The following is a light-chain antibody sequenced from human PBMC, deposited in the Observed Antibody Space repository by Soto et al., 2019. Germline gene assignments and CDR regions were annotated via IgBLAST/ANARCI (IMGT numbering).Light chain of an antibody. CDR1: QSISSY. V-gene: IGKV1-39*01. CDR2: AAS. J-gene: IGKJ4*01. CDR3: QQSYSTPVT. Sequence: DIQMTQSPSSLSASVGDRVTITCRASQSISSYLNWYQQTPGKAPKLLIYAASNLQSGVPSRFSGSGSGTHFTLSISSLQPEDFATYFCQQSYSTPVTFGGGTKVDIK.